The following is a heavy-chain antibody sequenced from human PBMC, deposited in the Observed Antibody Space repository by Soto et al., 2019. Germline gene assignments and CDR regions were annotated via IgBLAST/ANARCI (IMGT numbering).Heavy chain of an antibody. CDR2: IWYDGSNK. Sequence: GGSLRLSCAASGFTFSSYGMHWVRQAPGKGLEWVAVIWYDGSNKYYADSVKGRFTISRDNSKNTLYLQMNSLRAEDTAVYYCARDYLEIWYSSSSHFDYWGQGTLVTVSS. J-gene: IGHJ4*02. CDR3: ARDYLEIWYSSSSHFDY. V-gene: IGHV3-33*08. D-gene: IGHD6-6*01. CDR1: GFTFSSYG.